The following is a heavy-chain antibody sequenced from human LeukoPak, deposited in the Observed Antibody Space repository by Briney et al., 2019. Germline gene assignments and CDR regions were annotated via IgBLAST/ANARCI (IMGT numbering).Heavy chain of an antibody. CDR3: ARVGYYGSGSYSLDAFDI. Sequence: ASVKVSCKASGYTFTSYYMHWVRQAPGQGLEWMGIINPSGGSTSYAQKFQGRVTMTRDTSTSTVYMELSSQRSEDTAVYYCARVGYYGSGSYSLDAFDIWGQGTMVTVSS. J-gene: IGHJ3*02. D-gene: IGHD3-10*01. CDR1: GYTFTSYY. CDR2: INPSGGST. V-gene: IGHV1-46*01.